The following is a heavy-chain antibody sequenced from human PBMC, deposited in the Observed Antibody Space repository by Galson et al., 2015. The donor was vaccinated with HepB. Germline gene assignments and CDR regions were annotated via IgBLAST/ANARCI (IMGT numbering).Heavy chain of an antibody. D-gene: IGHD2-15*01. J-gene: IGHJ6*02. V-gene: IGHV3-48*02. CDR1: GFTFSSYS. CDR3: ASDDSYCSGGSCYSRFVGYYYGMDV. CDR2: ISSSSSTI. Sequence: SLRLSCAASGFTFSSYSMNWVRQAPGKGLEWVSYISSSSSTIYYADSVKGRFTISRDNAKNSLYLQMNSLRDEDTAVYYCASDDSYCSGGSCYSRFVGYYYGMDVWGQGTTVTVSS.